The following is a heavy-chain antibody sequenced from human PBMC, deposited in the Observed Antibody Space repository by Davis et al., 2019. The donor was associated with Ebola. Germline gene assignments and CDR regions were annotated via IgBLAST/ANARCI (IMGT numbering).Heavy chain of an antibody. D-gene: IGHD5-12*01. CDR2: TYYSSKWYN. J-gene: IGHJ4*02. CDR3: ARGWLRGYLDY. CDR1: GDSVSSGG. Sequence: PSETLSLTCAISGDSVSSGGWNWIRQSPSRGLEWLGRTYYSSKWYNDYAPSVKSRITINADSSKNQLSLQLKSVIPEDTAVYYCARGWLRGYLDYWGQGTLVTVSS. V-gene: IGHV6-1*01.